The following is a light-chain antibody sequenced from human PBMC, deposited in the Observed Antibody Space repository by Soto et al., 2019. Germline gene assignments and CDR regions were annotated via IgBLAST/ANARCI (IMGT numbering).Light chain of an antibody. CDR3: QQYNSSPS. CDR1: ESVSRN. V-gene: IGKV3D-15*01. J-gene: IGKJ2*03. CDR2: GAS. Sequence: EIVMTQSPATLSVSPGDRVTLSCRASESVSRNLAWYQWKPGHSPRLLIYGASSRAAGIPGRFSGSGSGTEFTLTISSLQPGDFLFFYCQQYNSSPSFGQGTKLEIK.